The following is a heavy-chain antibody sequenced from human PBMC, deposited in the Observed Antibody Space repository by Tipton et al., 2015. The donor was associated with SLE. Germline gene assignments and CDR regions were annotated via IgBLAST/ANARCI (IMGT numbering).Heavy chain of an antibody. CDR2: INHSGST. CDR3: ASGSVAGYYYYFYMDV. J-gene: IGHJ6*03. D-gene: IGHD6-19*01. V-gene: IGHV4-34*01. CDR1: GGSFSGYY. Sequence: LRLSCAVYGGSFSGYYWSWIRQPPGKGLEWIGEINHSGSTNYNPSLKSRVTISVDTSKNQFSLKLSSVTAADTAVYYCASGSVAGYYYYFYMDVWGKGTTVTVSS.